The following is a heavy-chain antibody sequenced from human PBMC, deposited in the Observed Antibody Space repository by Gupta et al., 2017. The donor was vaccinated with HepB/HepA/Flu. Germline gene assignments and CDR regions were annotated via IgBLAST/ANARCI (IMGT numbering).Heavy chain of an antibody. Sequence: EVQLVESGGGLVKPGGSLRLSCAASGFPFSSYSMNWVRQAPGKGLEWVSSISSSSSYIYYADSVKGRFTISRDNAKNSLYLQMNSLRAEDTAVYYCARDKQVPAAIFGWFDPWGQGTLVTVSS. D-gene: IGHD2-2*02. V-gene: IGHV3-21*01. CDR2: ISSSSSYI. CDR3: ARDKQVPAAIFGWFDP. J-gene: IGHJ5*02. CDR1: GFPFSSYS.